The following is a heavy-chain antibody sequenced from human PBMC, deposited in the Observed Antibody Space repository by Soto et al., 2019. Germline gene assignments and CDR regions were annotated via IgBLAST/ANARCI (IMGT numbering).Heavy chain of an antibody. D-gene: IGHD3-22*01. CDR2: VYYSGTT. CDR1: CASINGNDYY. CDR3: ARMSYFYDKWYFDL. V-gene: IGHV4-30-4*01. Sequence: SETLSLTCTVSCASINGNDYYWSWIRQTPGKGLEWIGYVYYSGTTDYLPSLKSRLSMSIDKSRNQFTLRLNSVTAADTATYYCARMSYFYDKWYFDLWGRGTLVTVSS. J-gene: IGHJ2*01.